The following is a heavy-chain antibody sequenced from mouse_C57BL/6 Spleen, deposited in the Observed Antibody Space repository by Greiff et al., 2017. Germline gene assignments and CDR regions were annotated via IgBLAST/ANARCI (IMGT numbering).Heavy chain of an antibody. Sequence: VKLVESGPELVKPGASVKLSCKASGYTFTSYDINWVKQRPGQGLEWIGWIYPRDGSTKYNEKFKGKATLTVDTSSSTAYMELHSLTSEDSAVYFCARDYYGSSYPLAYWGQGTLVTVSA. CDR2: IYPRDGST. J-gene: IGHJ3*01. V-gene: IGHV1-85*01. CDR1: GYTFTSYD. CDR3: ARDYYGSSYPLAY. D-gene: IGHD1-1*01.